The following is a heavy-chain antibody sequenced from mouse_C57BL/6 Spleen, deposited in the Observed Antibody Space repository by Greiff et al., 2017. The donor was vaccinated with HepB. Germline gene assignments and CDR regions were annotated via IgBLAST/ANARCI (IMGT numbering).Heavy chain of an antibody. Sequence: EVKLMESGGGLVKPGGSLKLSCAASGFTFSDYGMHWVRQAPEKGLEWVAYISSGSSTIYYADTVKGRFTISRDNAKNTLFLQMTSLRSEDTAMYYCARTAYGNDFDYWGQGTTLTVSS. D-gene: IGHD2-1*01. J-gene: IGHJ2*01. CDR3: ARTAYGNDFDY. CDR1: GFTFSDYG. CDR2: ISSGSSTI. V-gene: IGHV5-17*01.